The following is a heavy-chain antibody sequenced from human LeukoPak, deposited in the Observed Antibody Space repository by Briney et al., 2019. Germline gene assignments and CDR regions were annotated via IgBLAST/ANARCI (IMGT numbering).Heavy chain of an antibody. V-gene: IGHV3-15*01. J-gene: IGHJ4*02. CDR1: GLTFSNAW. CDR3: TTELDVRPNHY. CDR2: IKRKSDGGTT. Sequence: GGSDRLSCAASGLTFSNAWMSWLRQAPGKGLEWVGRIKRKSDGGTTDYAAPVKGRFTISRDDSKNTLYLQMNSLKSEDTAVYYCTTELDVRPNHYWGQGTLVTVSS. D-gene: IGHD1-14*01.